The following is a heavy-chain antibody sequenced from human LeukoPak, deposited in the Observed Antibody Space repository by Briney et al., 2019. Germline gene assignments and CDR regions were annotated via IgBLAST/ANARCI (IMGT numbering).Heavy chain of an antibody. V-gene: IGHV3-74*01. J-gene: IGHJ4*02. CDR3: AKDRYYDILTGYYSDY. CDR1: GFTFSSYW. D-gene: IGHD3-9*01. CDR2: INSDGSST. Sequence: PGGSLRLSCAASGFTFSSYWMHWVRQAPGKGLVWVSRINSDGSSTTYADSVKGRFTISRDNAKNTLYLQMNSLRAEDTAVYYCAKDRYYDILTGYYSDYWGQGTLVTVSS.